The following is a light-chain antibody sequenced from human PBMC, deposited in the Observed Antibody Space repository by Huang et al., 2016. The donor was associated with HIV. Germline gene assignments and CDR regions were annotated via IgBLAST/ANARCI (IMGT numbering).Light chain of an antibody. CDR3: HQYNNWPPAWT. J-gene: IGKJ1*01. Sequence: EIVVTQSPATVSVSPGERATLSCRASLSIGDNVAWCQQKPGQAPQLLLYGASMRATGFPARVSGSGSGTEFTLTISSLQSEDFAVYYCHQYNNWPPAWTFGQGTKVEIK. V-gene: IGKV3-15*01. CDR1: LSIGDN. CDR2: GAS.